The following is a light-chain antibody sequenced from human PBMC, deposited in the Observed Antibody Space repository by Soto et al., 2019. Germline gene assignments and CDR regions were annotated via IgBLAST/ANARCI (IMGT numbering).Light chain of an antibody. CDR2: DVS. J-gene: IGKJ5*01. Sequence: AIQLTQSPSSLSASVGDRVTITCRASQAISRALAWYQQKPGKPPQLLIHDVSTLESGVPSRFSGSGSGTDLTLTMSSLQPEDFATYYCHQFNDYPITFGQGTRLEIK. CDR1: QAISRA. V-gene: IGKV1D-13*01. CDR3: HQFNDYPIT.